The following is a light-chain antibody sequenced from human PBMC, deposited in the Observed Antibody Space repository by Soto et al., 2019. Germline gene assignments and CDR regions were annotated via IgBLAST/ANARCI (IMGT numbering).Light chain of an antibody. CDR1: SSDVGGYNH. V-gene: IGLV2-11*01. J-gene: IGLJ1*01. CDR3: CSYAGSYTYV. Sequence: QSVLTQPRSVSGSPGQSVTISCTGTSSDVGGYNHVSWYQQHPGKAPKLMIYDVSERPSGVPDRFSASKSANTASLTISGLQAEDEADYYCCSYAGSYTYVFGTGTKVTVL. CDR2: DVS.